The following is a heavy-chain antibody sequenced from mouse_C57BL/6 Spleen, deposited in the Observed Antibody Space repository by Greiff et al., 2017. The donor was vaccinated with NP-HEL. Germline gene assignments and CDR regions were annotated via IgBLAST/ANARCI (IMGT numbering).Heavy chain of an antibody. CDR2: IYPGSGST. J-gene: IGHJ2*01. CDR1: GYTFTSYW. Sequence: QVQLKQPGAELVKPGASVKMSCKASGYTFTSYWITWVKQRPGQGLEWIGDIYPGSGSTNYNEKFKSKATLTVDTSSSTAYMQLSSLTSEDSAVYYCARWNSNLDGSFDYWGQGTTLTVSS. CDR3: ARWNSNLDGSFDY. V-gene: IGHV1-55*01. D-gene: IGHD2-5*01.